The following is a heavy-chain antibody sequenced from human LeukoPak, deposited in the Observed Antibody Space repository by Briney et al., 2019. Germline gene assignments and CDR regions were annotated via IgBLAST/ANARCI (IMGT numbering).Heavy chain of an antibody. V-gene: IGHV5-51*01. CDR2: IYPGDFNI. CDR3: ARGWGTSYYYYGLDF. CDR1: GYSFTKYW. J-gene: IGHJ6*02. D-gene: IGHD3-16*01. Sequence: GESLMISCKGSGYSFTKYWVGWVRQMPGKGLEWMGIIYPGDFNIIYSPSFQGQVTMSADKSISTAYLQWSSLKASDTAMYYCARGWGTSYYYYGLDFWGQGTTVTVS.